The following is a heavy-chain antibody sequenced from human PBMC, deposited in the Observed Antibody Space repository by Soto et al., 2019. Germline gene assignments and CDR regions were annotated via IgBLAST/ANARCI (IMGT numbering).Heavy chain of an antibody. Sequence: QVQLVQSGGEVKKPGASVRVSCQASGYPFNKIAIHWVRQAPGHGLEWLGRMSGRSGDPNCAPTVRDRITMATDTSTNTAYMELRSLRSDDPAAYYCARQGGLGTEILQYGMDVCGQGTTVIV. D-gene: IGHD1-26*01. J-gene: IGHJ6*02. CDR1: GYPFNKIA. CDR3: ARQGGLGTEILQYGMDV. V-gene: IGHV1-18*01. CDR2: MSGRSGDP.